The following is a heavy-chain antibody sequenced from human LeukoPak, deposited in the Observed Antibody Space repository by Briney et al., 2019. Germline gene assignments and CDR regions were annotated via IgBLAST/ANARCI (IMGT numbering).Heavy chain of an antibody. D-gene: IGHD4-17*01. CDR3: ARHVDGDYVFDY. V-gene: IGHV4-4*09. Sequence: SETLSLTCTVSGGSISSYYWSWVRQSPGKGLEWIGYIFTSGWTDYNPSLKSRVTMSVDTSKNQLSMELRFLTAADTAVYYCARHVDGDYVFDYWGQGTLVTVSS. CDR1: GGSISSYY. CDR2: IFTSGWT. J-gene: IGHJ4*02.